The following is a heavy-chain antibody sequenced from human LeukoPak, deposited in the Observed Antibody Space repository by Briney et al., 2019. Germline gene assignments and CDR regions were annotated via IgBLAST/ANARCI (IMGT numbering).Heavy chain of an antibody. D-gene: IGHD4-23*01. CDR1: GFTFNNYA. CDR2: ISGSGGTT. J-gene: IGHJ4*02. CDR3: ANALDDFGGG. Sequence: ETGGSLRLSCAASGFTFNNYAMNWVRQAPGKGLEWVSVISGSGGTTYYADSVKGRFTISRDSSKNTLYLQMNSLRTEDTAVYYCANALDDFGGGWGQGTLVTVAS. V-gene: IGHV3-23*01.